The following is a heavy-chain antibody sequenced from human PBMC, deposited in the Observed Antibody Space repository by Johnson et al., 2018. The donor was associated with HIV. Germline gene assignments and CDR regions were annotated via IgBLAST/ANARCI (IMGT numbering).Heavy chain of an antibody. J-gene: IGHJ3*02. Sequence: LVESGGGVVQPGRSLRLSCAASGFTFSSYAMHWVRQAPGKGLEWVSVIYSGGSTYYADSVKGRFTISRDNSKNSLYLQMNSLRAEDTAVYYCASGADYYDSSGYYPLDAFDIWGQGTMVTVSS. CDR3: ASGADYYDSSGYYPLDAFDI. D-gene: IGHD3-22*01. V-gene: IGHV3-NL1*01. CDR1: GFTFSSYA. CDR2: IYSGGST.